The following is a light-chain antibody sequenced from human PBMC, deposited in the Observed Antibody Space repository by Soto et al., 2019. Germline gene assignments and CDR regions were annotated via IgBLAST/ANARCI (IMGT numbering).Light chain of an antibody. J-gene: IGKJ1*01. CDR2: GAS. CDR1: QSVSSN. V-gene: IGKV3-15*01. CDR3: QQYHNWPSWT. Sequence: EIVLTQSPGTLSLSPGERATLSCRASQSVSSNLAWYQQKPGQAPRLLIYGASTRATGVPARFSGSGSGTEFTLTISSLQSEDFAVYHCQQYHNWPSWTFGQGTKVDIK.